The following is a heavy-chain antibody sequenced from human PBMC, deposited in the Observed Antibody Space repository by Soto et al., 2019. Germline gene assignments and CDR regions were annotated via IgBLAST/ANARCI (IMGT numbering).Heavy chain of an antibody. CDR1: GGIFSTYA. J-gene: IGHJ4*02. D-gene: IGHD3-10*01. CDR2: IIPIFGTP. CDR3: ARDRDDYGSGNYYNRIDF. Sequence: QVQLVQSGAEVKKPGSSVKVSCKASGGIFSTYAISWLRQAPGQGLEWMGGIIPIFGTPNYAQRFQGRVTITADESTSKEYMELSRLRSEDKAVYYCARDRDDYGSGNYYNRIDFWGQGTLVTVSS. V-gene: IGHV1-69*01.